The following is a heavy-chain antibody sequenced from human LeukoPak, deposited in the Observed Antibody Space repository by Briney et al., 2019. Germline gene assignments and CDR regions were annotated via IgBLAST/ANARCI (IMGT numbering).Heavy chain of an antibody. V-gene: IGHV3-30-3*01. CDR2: ISYDGSNK. CDR3: ARGDGLDV. CDR1: GFTFSSYA. Sequence: PGGSLRLSCAASGFTFSSYAMHWVRQAPGKGLEWVAVISYDGSNKYYADSVKGRFTISRDNAKNSLYLQMSNLRAEDTAVYFCARGDGLDVWGQGATVTVSS. D-gene: IGHD3-16*01. J-gene: IGHJ6*02.